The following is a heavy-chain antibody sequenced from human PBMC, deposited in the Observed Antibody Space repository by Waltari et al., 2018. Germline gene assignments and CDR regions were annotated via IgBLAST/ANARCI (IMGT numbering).Heavy chain of an antibody. Sequence: VQLQESGPGLVKPSETLSLTCTVSGGSISTYYWNWVRQPAGKGLEWIGRMYRNGDTNYHASLRSRVTMLVDTSKNQFSLKVASVTAADTAVYYCAREPQAPYYFDSWGQGVLVAVSS. V-gene: IGHV4-4*07. J-gene: IGHJ4*02. CDR2: MYRNGDT. CDR3: AREPQAPYYFDS. CDR1: GGSISTYY.